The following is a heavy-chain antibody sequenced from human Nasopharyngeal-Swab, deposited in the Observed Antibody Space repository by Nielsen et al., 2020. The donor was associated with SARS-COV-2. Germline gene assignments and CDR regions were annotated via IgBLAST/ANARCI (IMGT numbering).Heavy chain of an antibody. CDR3: AGHPADFDY. CDR2: MKPSGRT. Sequence: SETLSLTCAVYGGSLSDYHWSWIRQPPGKGLEWIGEMKPSGRTNYNPSLKSRVAISIDTSKNQFFLNLRSVTAADPAVFYCAGHPADFDYWGQGTLVTVSS. CDR1: GGSLSDYH. J-gene: IGHJ4*02. V-gene: IGHV4-34*01.